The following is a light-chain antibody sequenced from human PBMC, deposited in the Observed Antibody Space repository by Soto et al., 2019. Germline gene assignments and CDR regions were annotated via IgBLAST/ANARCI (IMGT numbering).Light chain of an antibody. CDR2: RND. J-gene: IGLJ1*01. V-gene: IGLV1-47*01. CDR1: ISRIGSNY. CDR3: ATWVDSLSVYV. Sequence: QLVLPQPPSASGTPGQRVTVSCSVSISRIGSNYVYWYQQLPGTAPKLLIYRNDQRPSGVPDRFSGSRSGTSASLAISGLRSEDEAIYYCATWVDSLSVYVFGTGTKLTVL.